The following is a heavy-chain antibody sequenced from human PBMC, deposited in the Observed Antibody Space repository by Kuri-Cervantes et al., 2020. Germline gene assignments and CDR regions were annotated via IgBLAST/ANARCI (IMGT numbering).Heavy chain of an antibody. CDR2: ISYDGSNK. D-gene: IGHD3-22*01. CDR3: AKGDYYDMSVKDGMDV. CDR1: GFTFSSYA. V-gene: IGHV3-30-3*01. Sequence: GESLKISCAASGFTFSSYAMHWVRQAPGKGLEWVAVISYDGSNKYYADSVKGRFTISRDNSKNTLYLQMNSPRAEDTAVYYCAKGDYYDMSVKDGMDVWGQGTTVTVSS. J-gene: IGHJ6*02.